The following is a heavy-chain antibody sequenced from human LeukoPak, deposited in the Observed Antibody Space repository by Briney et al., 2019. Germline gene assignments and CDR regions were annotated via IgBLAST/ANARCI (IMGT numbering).Heavy chain of an antibody. J-gene: IGHJ4*02. D-gene: IGHD3-10*01. CDR2: IGVTGDT. CDR1: GFTFSKDD. CDR3: AIQAWYYYGSGSPDY. V-gene: IGHV3-13*01. Sequence: GGSLRLSCAASGFTFSKDDFHWVRQAPGKGLEWVAAIGVTGDTYYAASVMGRFTISRDNRKNTLYLQMSSLRADDTALYYCAIQAWYYYGSGSPDYWGQGTLVTVSS.